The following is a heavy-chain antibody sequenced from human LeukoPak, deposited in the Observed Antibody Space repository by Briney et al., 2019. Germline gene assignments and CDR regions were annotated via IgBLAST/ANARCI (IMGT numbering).Heavy chain of an antibody. D-gene: IGHD6-13*01. CDR2: ISGSGGST. J-gene: IGHJ4*02. Sequence: GGSLRLSCAAPGFTFSSYAMSWVRQAPGKGLEWVSAISGSGGSTYYADSAKGRFTISRDNSKNTLYLQMNSLRAEDTAVYYCAREGSSSWYTHPPDYWGQGTLVTVSS. V-gene: IGHV3-23*01. CDR1: GFTFSSYA. CDR3: AREGSSSWYTHPPDY.